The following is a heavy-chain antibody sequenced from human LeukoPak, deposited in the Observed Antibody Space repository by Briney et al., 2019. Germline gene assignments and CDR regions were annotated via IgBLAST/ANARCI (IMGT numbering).Heavy chain of an antibody. V-gene: IGHV3-30*18. CDR1: GFSFISYG. D-gene: IGHD4-17*01. CDR3: AKRPSDYGDYVSYFDY. J-gene: IGHJ4*02. CDR2: ISDDGRRK. Sequence: GGSLRLSCAASGFSFISYGMHWVRQAPGKGLEWVGVISDDGRRKDYADSVKGRFTISRGNSKDTLYLQMNSLRAEDTAVYYCAKRPSDYGDYVSYFDYWGQGTLVTVSS.